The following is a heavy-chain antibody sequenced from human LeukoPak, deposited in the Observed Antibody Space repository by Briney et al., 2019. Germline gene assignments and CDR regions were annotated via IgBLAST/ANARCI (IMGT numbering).Heavy chain of an antibody. CDR1: GFTFDDYA. Sequence: GRSLRLSCAASGFTFDDYAMHWVRQVPGKGLEWVSGITWNSGRIAYADSAKGRFTISRDNAKNSLYLQMNSLRAEDTALYYCAKGVTTIRGWFDPWGQGTLVTVSS. CDR3: AKGVTTIRGWFDP. D-gene: IGHD2-21*02. V-gene: IGHV3-9*01. CDR2: ITWNSGRI. J-gene: IGHJ5*02.